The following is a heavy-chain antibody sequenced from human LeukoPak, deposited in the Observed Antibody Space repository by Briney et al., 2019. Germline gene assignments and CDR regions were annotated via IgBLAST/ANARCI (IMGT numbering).Heavy chain of an antibody. V-gene: IGHV3-33*06. CDR2: IWYDGSNK. J-gene: IGHJ4*02. D-gene: IGHD2-15*01. CDR3: AKDRSEDGGRWN. Sequence: GGSLRLSCAASGFTFSSYGMHWVRQAPGKGLEWVAVIWYDGSNKYYADSVKGRFTISRDNSKNTLYLQMDSLRAEDTAVYYCAKDRSEDGGRWNWGQGTLVTVSS. CDR1: GFTFSSYG.